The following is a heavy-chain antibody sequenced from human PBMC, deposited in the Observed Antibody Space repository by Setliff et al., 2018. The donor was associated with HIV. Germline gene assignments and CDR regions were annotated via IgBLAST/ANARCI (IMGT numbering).Heavy chain of an antibody. CDR1: GDSINNYY. CDR3: ARRSGWSLDY. D-gene: IGHD6-19*01. J-gene: IGHJ4*02. CDR2: VYSTGST. Sequence: PSETLSLTCTVSGDSINNYYWSWVRQPPGKGLEWIGYVYSTGSTNSKSSLKSRVTISVDTSKNQFSLKLSSVTAADTAVYYCARRSGWSLDYWGQGTLVTVSS. V-gene: IGHV4-59*12.